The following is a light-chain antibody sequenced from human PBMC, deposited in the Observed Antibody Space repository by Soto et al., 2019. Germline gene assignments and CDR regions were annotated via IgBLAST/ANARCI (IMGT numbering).Light chain of an antibody. CDR3: SSFTSKSTLI. Sequence: QSALTQPPSASGSPGQSVAISCTGTSSDVGGYNYVSWYQQHPGKAPKLMIYEVRNRPSGISFRFSGSKSGNTASLTISGLQAEDEADYYCSSFTSKSTLIFGGGTKLTVL. CDR2: EVR. V-gene: IGLV2-14*01. CDR1: SSDVGGYNY. J-gene: IGLJ2*01.